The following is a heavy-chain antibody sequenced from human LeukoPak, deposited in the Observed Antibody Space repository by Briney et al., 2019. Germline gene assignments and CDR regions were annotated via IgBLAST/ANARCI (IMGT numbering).Heavy chain of an antibody. CDR1: GYTFNIYY. D-gene: IGHD6-19*01. V-gene: IGHV1-46*02. CDR3: ARRSNTGWDPFDY. Sequence: ASVKVSCKASGYTFNIYYIHWVRQAPGQGLGWVGMIDRSGGSTDYAQKFQGRVTMTRDTSTSTVYMELSSLRSEDTALYWCARRSNTGWDPFDYWGQGTLVIVSS. CDR2: IDRSGGST. J-gene: IGHJ4*02.